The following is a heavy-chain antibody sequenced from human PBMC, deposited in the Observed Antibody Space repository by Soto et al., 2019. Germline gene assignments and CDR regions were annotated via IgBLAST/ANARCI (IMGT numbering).Heavy chain of an antibody. V-gene: IGHV3-30*18. Sequence: GGSLRLSCAASGFTFSSYSMHWVRQDPGKGLEWVAVISYDGSNKYYADSVKGRFTISRDNSKNTLYLQMNSLRAEDTAVYYCAKANPMDTAMVIPGYYYYGMDVWGQGTTVTVSS. D-gene: IGHD5-18*01. CDR2: ISYDGSNK. CDR1: GFTFSSYS. CDR3: AKANPMDTAMVIPGYYYYGMDV. J-gene: IGHJ6*02.